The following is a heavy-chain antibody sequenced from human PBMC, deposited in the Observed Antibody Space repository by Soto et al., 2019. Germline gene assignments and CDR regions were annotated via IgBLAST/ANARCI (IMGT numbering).Heavy chain of an antibody. V-gene: IGHV4-34*01. CDR3: ARRQYYYDSSGYPFDY. CDR1: GGSFSGYY. CDR2: INHSGST. Sequence: PLETLSLTCAVYGGSFSGYYWSWIRQPPGKGLEWIGEINHSGSTNYNPSLKSRVTISVDTSKNQFSLKLSSVTAADTAVYYCARRQYYYDSSGYPFDYWGQGTLVTVSS. D-gene: IGHD3-22*01. J-gene: IGHJ4*02.